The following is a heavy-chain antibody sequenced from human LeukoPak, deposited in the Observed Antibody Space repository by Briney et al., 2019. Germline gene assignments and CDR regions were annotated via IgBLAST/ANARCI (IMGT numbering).Heavy chain of an antibody. V-gene: IGHV3-30*02. CDR2: IRPDGSEK. J-gene: IGHJ4*02. CDR3: VTDASWSFEN. D-gene: IGHD2-15*01. Sequence: GGSLRLSCAASGFSFSRYGMHWVRQAPVKGLEWVAFIRPDGSEKYYADSVKGRFTFSRDNSKNTLYLQINSLRSEDTAVYYCVTDASWSFENWGQGTLVTVSS. CDR1: GFSFSRYG.